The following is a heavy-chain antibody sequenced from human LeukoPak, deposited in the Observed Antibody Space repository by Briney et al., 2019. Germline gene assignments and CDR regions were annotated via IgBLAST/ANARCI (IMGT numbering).Heavy chain of an antibody. Sequence: GGSLRLSCAASGFTFTAYWMSWVRQAPGKGMEWVANIREDGSEKYYADSVKGRFTISRDDATKSLYLQMNSLRAEDTALYYCARDSRPRGGSCFDNWGQGTLVTVSS. V-gene: IGHV3-7*01. J-gene: IGHJ4*02. CDR1: GFTFTAYW. D-gene: IGHD2-15*01. CDR3: ARDSRPRGGSCFDN. CDR2: IREDGSEK.